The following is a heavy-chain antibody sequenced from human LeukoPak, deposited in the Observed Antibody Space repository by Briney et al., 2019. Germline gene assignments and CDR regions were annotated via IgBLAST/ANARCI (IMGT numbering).Heavy chain of an antibody. D-gene: IGHD3-3*01. CDR3: ARDRMITIFGVVTLDAFDI. CDR2: ISSSSSYI. J-gene: IGHJ3*02. CDR1: GFTFSSYS. V-gene: IGHV3-21*01. Sequence: PGGSLRLSCAASGFTFSSYSMNWVRQAPGNGLEWVSSISSSSSYIYYADSVKGRFTISRDNAKNSLYLQMNSLRAEDTAVYYCARDRMITIFGVVTLDAFDIWGQGTMVTVSS.